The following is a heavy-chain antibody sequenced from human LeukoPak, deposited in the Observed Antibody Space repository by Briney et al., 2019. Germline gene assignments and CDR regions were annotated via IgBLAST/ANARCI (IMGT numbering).Heavy chain of an antibody. D-gene: IGHD3-22*01. CDR2: IIPIFGTA. Sequence: SVKVSCKASGGTFSSYAISWVRQAPGQGLEWMGRIIPIFGTANYAQKFQGRVTITTDDSTSTAYMELSSLRSEDTAVYYCAAGYGSGYFLYFDYWGQGTLVTVSS. CDR3: AAGYGSGYFLYFDY. V-gene: IGHV1-69*05. J-gene: IGHJ4*02. CDR1: GGTFSSYA.